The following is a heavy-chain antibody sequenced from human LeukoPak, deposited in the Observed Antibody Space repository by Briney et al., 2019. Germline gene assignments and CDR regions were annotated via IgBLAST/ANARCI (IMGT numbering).Heavy chain of an antibody. D-gene: IGHD3-3*01. V-gene: IGHV3-53*01. Sequence: GGSLRLSCAASGFIVNSNYMNWVRQAPGKGLEWVSVLYSDDTTYYADSVKGRFTNSRDNSKNTLYLQMNSLRAEDTAVYYCAKANPPPYYDFWSGYYSEPDYWGQGTLVTVSS. CDR3: AKANPPPYYDFWSGYYSEPDY. CDR2: LYSDDTT. CDR1: GFIVNSNY. J-gene: IGHJ4*02.